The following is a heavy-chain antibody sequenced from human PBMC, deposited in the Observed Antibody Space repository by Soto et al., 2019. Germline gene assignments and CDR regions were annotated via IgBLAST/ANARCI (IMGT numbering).Heavy chain of an antibody. CDR3: ARSPDSSGYYPRWYYYGMDV. V-gene: IGHV3-11*03. CDR2: ISSRSSYT. Sequence: GGSLRLSCAASGFTFSDYYMSLIRQAPGKGLEWVSYISSRSSYTNFADSVKGRFTISRDNAKNSLYLQMNSLRAEDTAVYYCARSPDSSGYYPRWYYYGMDVWGQGTTGTVSS. D-gene: IGHD3-22*01. CDR1: GFTFSDYY. J-gene: IGHJ6*02.